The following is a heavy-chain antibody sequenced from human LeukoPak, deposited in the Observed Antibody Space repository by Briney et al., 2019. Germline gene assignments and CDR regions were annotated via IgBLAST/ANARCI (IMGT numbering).Heavy chain of an antibody. CDR3: VRHRTASDY. Sequence: PGGSLRLSCAASGFTFSSYSMNWVRQAPGKGLEWVSCISSSSSTIYYADSVKGRFTISRDNAKNSLYLQMNSLRAEDTAVYYCVRHRTASDYWGQGALVTVSS. V-gene: IGHV3-48*01. CDR2: ISSSSSTI. J-gene: IGHJ4*02. CDR1: GFTFSSYS. D-gene: IGHD3-16*02.